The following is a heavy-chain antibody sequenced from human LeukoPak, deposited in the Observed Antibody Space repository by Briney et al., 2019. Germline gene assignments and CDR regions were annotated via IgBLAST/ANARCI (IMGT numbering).Heavy chain of an antibody. V-gene: IGHV4-31*03. CDR2: IYYSGST. Sequence: PSETLSLTCTVSGGSISSGGYYWSWIRQHPGKGLEWIGYIYYSGSTYYNPSLKSRVTISVDTSKNQFSLKLSSVTAADTAVYYCARQFGHGQLGRRGPIWIDNWAQGTLVTVSS. J-gene: IGHJ4*02. D-gene: IGHD3-3*01. CDR3: ARQFGHGQLGRRGPIWIDN. CDR1: GGSISSGGYY.